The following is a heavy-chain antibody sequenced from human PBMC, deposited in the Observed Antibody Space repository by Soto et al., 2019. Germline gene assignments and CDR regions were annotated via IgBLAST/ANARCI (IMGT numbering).Heavy chain of an antibody. CDR3: ARDLPTNGDGMDV. Sequence: GGSLRLSCAASGFTFSSYWMHLFRQAPGKGLVWVSRINSDGSSATYADSVKGRFTVSRDNAKNTLYLQMNSLRAEDTAVYYCARDLPTNGDGMDVWGQGTTVTVSS. J-gene: IGHJ6*02. D-gene: IGHD2-8*01. CDR2: INSDGSSA. V-gene: IGHV3-74*01. CDR1: GFTFSSYW.